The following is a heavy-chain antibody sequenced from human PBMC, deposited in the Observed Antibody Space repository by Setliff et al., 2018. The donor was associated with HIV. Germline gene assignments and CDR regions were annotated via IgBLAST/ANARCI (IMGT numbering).Heavy chain of an antibody. Sequence: SETLSLTCNVSGDSLSSSYWSWIRQAPGKGLEWIGYIYTSGSTNYNPSPKSRVTISIDTSKSQFSLKLSSVTAADTAVYYCARVQMAYAAFDVWGQGTMVTVS. D-gene: IGHD4-17*01. CDR2: IYTSGST. CDR1: GDSLSSSY. V-gene: IGHV4-4*09. CDR3: ARVQMAYAAFDV. J-gene: IGHJ3*01.